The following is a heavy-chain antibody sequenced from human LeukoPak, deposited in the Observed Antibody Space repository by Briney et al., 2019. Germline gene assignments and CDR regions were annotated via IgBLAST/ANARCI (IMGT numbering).Heavy chain of an antibody. J-gene: IGHJ3*02. CDR3: ARGFLGDAFDI. V-gene: IGHV3-13*05. CDR1: GFTFSSYA. CDR2: IGTVGDP. Sequence: GGSLRLSCAASGFTFSSYAMHWVRQATGKGLEWVSAIGTVGDPYYPGSVKGRFTISRENAKNSLYLQMNSLRAGDTAVYYCARGFLGDAFDIWGQGTMVTVSS. D-gene: IGHD3-3*01.